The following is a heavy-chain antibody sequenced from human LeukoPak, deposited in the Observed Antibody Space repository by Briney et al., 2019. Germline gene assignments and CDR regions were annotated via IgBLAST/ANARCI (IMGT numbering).Heavy chain of an antibody. D-gene: IGHD4-23*01. Sequence: ASVKVSCKASGYTFTGYYMHWVRQAPGQGLEWMGRIIPILGIANYAQKFQGRVTITADKSTSTAYMELSSLRSEDTAVYYCATWGSTVVTAQDYWGQGTLVTVSS. CDR1: GYTFTGYY. CDR2: IIPILGIA. V-gene: IGHV1-69*02. J-gene: IGHJ4*02. CDR3: ATWGSTVVTAQDY.